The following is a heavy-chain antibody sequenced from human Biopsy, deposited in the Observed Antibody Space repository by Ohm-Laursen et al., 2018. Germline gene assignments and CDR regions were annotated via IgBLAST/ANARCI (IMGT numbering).Heavy chain of an antibody. CDR1: DGSINSYY. CDR2: IYYSGST. J-gene: IGHJ4*02. V-gene: IGHV4-59*01. CDR3: ARGSSYGYDFDY. Sequence: TLSLTCTVSDGSINSYYWNWIRQPPGKRLVWIGNIYYSGSTNFNPSLKSRVTISVDTYKNQFSLKLSSVTAADTAVYFCARGSSYGYDFDYWGQGTLVAVSS. D-gene: IGHD5-18*01.